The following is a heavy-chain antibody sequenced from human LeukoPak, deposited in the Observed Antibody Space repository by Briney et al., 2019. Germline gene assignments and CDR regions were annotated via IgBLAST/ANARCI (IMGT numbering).Heavy chain of an antibody. CDR3: ARVGLGASLDAFDI. D-gene: IGHD3-10*01. J-gene: IGHJ3*02. V-gene: IGHV3-48*03. CDR2: ISSSGSTI. CDR1: GFTFSSYE. Sequence: PGGSLRLSCAASGFTFSSYEMNWVRQAPGKGLEWVSYISSSGSTIYYADSVKGRFTISRDNAKNSLYLQTNSLRAEDTAVYYCARVGLGASLDAFDIWGQGTMVTVSS.